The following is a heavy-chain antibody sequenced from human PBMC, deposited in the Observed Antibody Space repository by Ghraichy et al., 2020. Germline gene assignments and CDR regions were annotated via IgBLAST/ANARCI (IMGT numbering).Heavy chain of an antibody. Sequence: GGSLKLSCAASGFTFSSYWMSWVRQAPGKGLEWVANIKQDGSEKYYVDSVKGRFTISRDNAKNSLYLQMNSLRAKDTAVYYCARDRIRRVESYYGMDVWGQGTTVTVSS. CDR3: ARDRIRRVESYYGMDV. CDR2: IKQDGSEK. CDR1: GFTFSSYW. J-gene: IGHJ6*02. V-gene: IGHV3-7*03. D-gene: IGHD1-1*01.